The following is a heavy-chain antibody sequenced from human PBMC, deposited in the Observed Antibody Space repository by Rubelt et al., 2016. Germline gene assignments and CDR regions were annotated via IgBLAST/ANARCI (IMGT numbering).Heavy chain of an antibody. D-gene: IGHD3-10*01. J-gene: IGHJ6*02. Sequence: MRWVRQAPGQRLEWMGWINAGNGNTKYSQKFQGRVTITRDTSASTAYMELSSLRSEDTAVYYCAASYGSGSYYNRPYYYYGMDVWGQGTTVTVSS. CDR2: INAGNGNT. CDR3: AASYGSGSYYNRPYYYYGMDV. V-gene: IGHV1-3*01.